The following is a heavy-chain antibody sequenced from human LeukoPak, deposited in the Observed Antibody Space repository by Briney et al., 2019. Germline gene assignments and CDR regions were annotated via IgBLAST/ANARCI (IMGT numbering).Heavy chain of an antibody. V-gene: IGHV7-4-1*02. Sequence: GASVKVSCKASGYTFTNYGMNWVRQAPGQGLEWMGWINTNTGNPTYAQGFTGRFVFSLDTSVSTAYLQISSLKAEDTAVYYCAKMVVVAATWFDPWGQGTLVTVSS. D-gene: IGHD2-15*01. CDR3: AKMVVVAATWFDP. J-gene: IGHJ5*02. CDR1: GYTFTNYG. CDR2: INTNTGNP.